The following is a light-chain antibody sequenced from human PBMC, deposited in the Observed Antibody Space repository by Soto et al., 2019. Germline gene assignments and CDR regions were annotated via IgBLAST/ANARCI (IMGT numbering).Light chain of an antibody. V-gene: IGLV1-44*01. CDR1: SSNLGSNT. CDR3: AAWDDSLNGPV. Sequence: QSVLTQPPSASGTPGQRVTISCSGSSSNLGSNTVNWYQQLPGTAPKLLIYSNNQRPSGVPDRFSGSKSGTSASLAISGLQSEDEADYYWAAWDDSLNGPVFGGGTKVTVL. CDR2: SNN. J-gene: IGLJ3*02.